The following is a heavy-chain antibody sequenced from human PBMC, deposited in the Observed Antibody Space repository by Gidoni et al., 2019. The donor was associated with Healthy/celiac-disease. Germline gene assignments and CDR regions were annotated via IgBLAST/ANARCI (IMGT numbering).Heavy chain of an antibody. D-gene: IGHD2-8*01. CDR1: GGSISSSSYY. V-gene: IGHV4-39*01. J-gene: IGHJ4*02. CDR3: ARLGYCTNGVCYMFDY. CDR2: IYYSGST. Sequence: QLQLQESGPGLVKPSETLSLTCTVSGGSISSSSYYWVWIRQPPGKGLEWIGSIYYSGSTYYNPSLKSRVTISVDTSKNQFSLKLSSVTAADTAVYYCARLGYCTNGVCYMFDYWGQGTLVTVSS.